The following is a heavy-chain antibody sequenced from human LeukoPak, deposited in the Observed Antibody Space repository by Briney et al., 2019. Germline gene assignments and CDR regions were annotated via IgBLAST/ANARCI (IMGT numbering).Heavy chain of an antibody. D-gene: IGHD6-19*01. J-gene: IGHJ3*02. CDR3: AKNNRQWLVQFAFDI. V-gene: IGHV3-23*01. Sequence: PGGSLRLSCAASGFTSSSYVMSWVRQAPGKGLEWVSASSGSGSITYYADSVKGRFTISRDNSNNTLYLQMNSLRAEDTAVYYCAKNNRQWLVQFAFDIWGQGTMVTVSS. CDR2: SSGSGSIT. CDR1: GFTSSSYV.